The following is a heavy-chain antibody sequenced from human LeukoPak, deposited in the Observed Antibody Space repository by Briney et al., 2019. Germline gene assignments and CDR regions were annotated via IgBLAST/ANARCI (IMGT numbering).Heavy chain of an antibody. CDR1: GYTFTGYY. CDR2: INPNSGGT. V-gene: IGHV1-2*02. J-gene: IGHJ4*02. CDR3: ARDPQWGDYYDSSGYQFDY. D-gene: IGHD3-22*01. Sequence: GASVKVSCTASGYTFTGYYTHWVRQAPGQGLEWMGCINPNSGGTNYAQNVQGRFTMTRDTPISTAYMELSRLRSDDTAVYYCARDPQWGDYYDSSGYQFDYWGQGTLVTVSS.